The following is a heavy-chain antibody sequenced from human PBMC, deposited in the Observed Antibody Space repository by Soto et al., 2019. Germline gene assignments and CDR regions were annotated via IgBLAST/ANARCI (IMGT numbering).Heavy chain of an antibody. CDR1: GYTFTSYA. J-gene: IGHJ4*02. CDR2: INAGNGNT. D-gene: IGHD5-12*01. V-gene: IGHV1-3*01. CDR3: ARPRLRSLYYFDY. Sequence: ASVKVSCKASGYTFTSYAMHWVRQAPGQRLEWMGWINAGNGNTKYSQKFQGRVTITRDTYASTAYMELSSLRSEDTAVYYCARPRLRSLYYFDYWGQGTLVTVSS.